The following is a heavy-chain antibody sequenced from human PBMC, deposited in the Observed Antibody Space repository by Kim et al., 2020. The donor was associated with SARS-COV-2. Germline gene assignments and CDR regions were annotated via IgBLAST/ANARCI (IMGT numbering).Heavy chain of an antibody. CDR2: YN. J-gene: IGHJ4*02. V-gene: IGHV6-1*01. CDR3: ARNTATMFDF. Sequence: YNDYAFSVKSRITINPDTSKNQFSLQLNSVTPEDTALYFCARNTATMFDFWGQGTLVTVSS. D-gene: IGHD5-18*01.